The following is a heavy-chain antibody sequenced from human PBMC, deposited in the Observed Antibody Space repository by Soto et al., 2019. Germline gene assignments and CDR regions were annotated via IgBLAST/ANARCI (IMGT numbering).Heavy chain of an antibody. CDR2: INPSGGST. Sequence: ASVKVSCKASGYTFISYYMHWVRQAPGQGLEWMGIINPSGGSTSYAQKFQGRVTMTRDTSTSTVYMELSSLRSEDTAVYYCARATDSSGYPNPIDYWGQGTLVTVSS. CDR1: GYTFISYY. J-gene: IGHJ4*02. V-gene: IGHV1-46*01. CDR3: ARATDSSGYPNPIDY. D-gene: IGHD3-22*01.